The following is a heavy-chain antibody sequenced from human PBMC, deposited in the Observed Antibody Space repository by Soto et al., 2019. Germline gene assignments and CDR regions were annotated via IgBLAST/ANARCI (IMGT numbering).Heavy chain of an antibody. J-gene: IGHJ6*02. CDR3: ARGSLPGITIFGVVTQAYYYGMDV. D-gene: IGHD3-3*01. Sequence: ASVKVSCKASGGTFSSYAISWVRQAPGQGLEWMGGIIPIFGTANYAQKFQGRVTITADESTSTAYMELSSLRSEDTAVYYCARGSLPGITIFGVVTQAYYYGMDVWGQGTKVTVSS. V-gene: IGHV1-69*13. CDR2: IIPIFGTA. CDR1: GGTFSSYA.